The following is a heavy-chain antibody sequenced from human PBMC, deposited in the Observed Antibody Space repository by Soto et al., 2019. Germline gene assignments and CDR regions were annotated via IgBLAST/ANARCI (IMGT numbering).Heavy chain of an antibody. D-gene: IGHD3-22*01. Sequence: QVQLVQAGAEVKKPGASVKVSCKTSGYTFTSYGITWVRQAPGQGLEWMGWISAYNGNTNYAQKLQGRVTMTTDTFTSSAYMELRSLRSDDTAVYYCARWYYYDSSGYYYWFDPWGQGTLVTVSS. CDR1: GYTFTSYG. CDR3: ARWYYYDSSGYYYWFDP. CDR2: ISAYNGNT. J-gene: IGHJ5*02. V-gene: IGHV1-18*01.